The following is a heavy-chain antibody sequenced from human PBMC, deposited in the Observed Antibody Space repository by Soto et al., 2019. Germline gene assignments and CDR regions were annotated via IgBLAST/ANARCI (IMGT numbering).Heavy chain of an antibody. V-gene: IGHV1-69*12. CDR1: GGTFSSYA. CDR3: ARDLKHCSGVSCYSWYYYGMDV. Sequence: QVQLVQSGAEVKKPGSSVKVSCKASGGTFSSYAISWVRQAPGQGLEWMGGIIPIFGTANYAQKFQGRVTITADESTSTAYMERISLRSEDTAVYYCARDLKHCSGVSCYSWYYYGMDVWGQGTTVTVSS. D-gene: IGHD2-15*01. J-gene: IGHJ6*02. CDR2: IIPIFGTA.